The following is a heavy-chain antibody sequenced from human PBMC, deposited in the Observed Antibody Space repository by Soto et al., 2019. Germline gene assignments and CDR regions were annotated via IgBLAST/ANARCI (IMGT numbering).Heavy chain of an antibody. D-gene: IGHD3-10*01. J-gene: IGHJ6*02. CDR3: ARFWGRRLHVRGVVPWPIYGMDV. CDR1: GDTFTSYG. CDR2: ISAYNGNT. Sequence: GASVKLSCKASGDTFTSYGISCVRQAPGQGLEWMGWISAYNGNTNYAQKLQGRVTMTTDTSTSTAYMELRSLRSDDTAVYYCARFWGRRLHVRGVVPWPIYGMDVWGQGTTVTVSS. V-gene: IGHV1-18*01.